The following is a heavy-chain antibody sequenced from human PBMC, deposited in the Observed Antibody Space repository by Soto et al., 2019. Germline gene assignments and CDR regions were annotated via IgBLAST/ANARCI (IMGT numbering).Heavy chain of an antibody. Sequence: GASVKVSCKASGYTFTSYGISWVRQAPGQGLEWMGWISAYNGNTNYAQKLQGRVTMTTDTSTSTAYMELRSLRSDDTAVYYCAAYYDFWSGYRWTFDPWGQGTLVTVSS. CDR3: AAYYDFWSGYRWTFDP. CDR2: ISAYNGNT. V-gene: IGHV1-18*04. D-gene: IGHD3-3*01. J-gene: IGHJ5*02. CDR1: GYTFTSYG.